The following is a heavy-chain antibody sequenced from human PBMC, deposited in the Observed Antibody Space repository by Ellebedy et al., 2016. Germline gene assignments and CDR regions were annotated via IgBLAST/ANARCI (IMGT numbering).Heavy chain of an antibody. CDR1: GFTVSGNY. D-gene: IGHD6-19*01. Sequence: GESLKISCAASGFTVSGNYMSWVRQAPGKGLEWVSTLYSGGTILYADSVKGRFTISRDDFKNTLYLQMNGLRAEDTAIYFCGRGNAVPGPEPLDYWGQGTLVTVSS. V-gene: IGHV3-66*01. CDR3: GRGNAVPGPEPLDY. J-gene: IGHJ4*02. CDR2: LYSGGTI.